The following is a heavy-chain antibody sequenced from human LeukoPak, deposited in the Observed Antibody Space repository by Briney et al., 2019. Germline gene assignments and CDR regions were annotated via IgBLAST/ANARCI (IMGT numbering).Heavy chain of an antibody. CDR3: AKNPVLLWFGNFHY. J-gene: IGHJ4*02. Sequence: GGSLRLSCAASGFTFSSYAMSWLRQLPGKGLEGVSAISGSGGSTYYADSVKGRFTISRDNSKNTPYPQMNSLRAEDTAVYYCAKNPVLLWFGNFHYWGQGTLVTVSS. V-gene: IGHV3-23*01. D-gene: IGHD3-10*01. CDR2: ISGSGGST. CDR1: GFTFSSYA.